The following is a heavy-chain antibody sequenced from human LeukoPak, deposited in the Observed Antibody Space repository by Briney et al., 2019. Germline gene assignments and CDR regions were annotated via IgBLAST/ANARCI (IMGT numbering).Heavy chain of an antibody. J-gene: IGHJ5*02. Sequence: SETLSLTCTVSGGSISSSSYYWGWIRQPPGKGLEWIGSIYYSGSTYFNPSLESRVTISVDTSKNQFSLKLRSVTAADTAVYYCARLGHFYDSSDLTFDPWGQGSLVTVSS. D-gene: IGHD3-22*01. V-gene: IGHV4-39*01. CDR1: GGSISSSSYY. CDR2: IYYSGST. CDR3: ARLGHFYDSSDLTFDP.